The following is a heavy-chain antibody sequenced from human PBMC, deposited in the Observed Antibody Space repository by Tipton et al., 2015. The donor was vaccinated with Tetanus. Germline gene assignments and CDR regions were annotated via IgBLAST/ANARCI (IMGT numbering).Heavy chain of an antibody. CDR1: GGSISNYY. CDR3: VRDRGLTTSGGIGMDV. CDR2: IYYTGNT. D-gene: IGHD4-17*01. Sequence: TLSLTCIVSGGSISNYYWSWIRQPPGKGLEWIGYIYYTGNTNYNPSLKSRVTISVDTSKSQFSLKLTSVTAADTAVYYCVRDRGLTTSGGIGMDVWGQGTTVTVSS. V-gene: IGHV4-59*01. J-gene: IGHJ6*02.